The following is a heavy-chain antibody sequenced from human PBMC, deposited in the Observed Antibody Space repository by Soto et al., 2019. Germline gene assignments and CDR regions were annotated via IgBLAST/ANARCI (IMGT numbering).Heavy chain of an antibody. D-gene: IGHD4-17*01. Sequence: GASVKVSCKASGYTFTGYYMHWVRQAPGQGLEWMGIINPSGGSTSYAQKFQGRVTMTRDTSTSTVYMELSSLRSEDTAVYYCARDSSTVTVYYYYYMDVWGKGTTVTVSS. CDR2: INPSGGST. V-gene: IGHV1-46*03. CDR3: ARDSSTVTVYYYYYMDV. CDR1: GYTFTGYY. J-gene: IGHJ6*03.